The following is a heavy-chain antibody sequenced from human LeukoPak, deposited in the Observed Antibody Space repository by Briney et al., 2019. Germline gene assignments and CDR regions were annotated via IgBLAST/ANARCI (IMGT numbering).Heavy chain of an antibody. J-gene: IGHJ4*02. Sequence: SETLSPTCAVSGYSISSGYYWGWIRQPPGKGLEWIGSIYHSGSTYYNPSLKSRVTISVDTSKNQFSLKLSSVTAADTAVYYCARLYREGYSYGFPHYFDYWGQGTLVTVSS. D-gene: IGHD5-18*01. CDR3: ARLYREGYSYGFPHYFDY. CDR1: GYSISSGYY. CDR2: IYHSGST. V-gene: IGHV4-38-2*01.